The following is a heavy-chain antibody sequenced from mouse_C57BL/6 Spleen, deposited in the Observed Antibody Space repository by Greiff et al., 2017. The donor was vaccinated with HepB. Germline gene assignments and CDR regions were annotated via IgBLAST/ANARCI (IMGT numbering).Heavy chain of an antibody. CDR1: GYTFTSYW. CDR3: ARVHYGSGYEGWFAY. D-gene: IGHD1-1*01. J-gene: IGHJ3*01. CDR2: IDPSDSDT. Sequence: QVQLQQSGAELVRPGSSVKLSCKASGYTFTSYWMHWVKQRPIQGLEWIGNIDPSDSDTHYNQKFKDKATLTVDKSSSTAYMQLSSLTSEDSAVYYCARVHYGSGYEGWFAYWGQGTLVTVSA. V-gene: IGHV1-52*01.